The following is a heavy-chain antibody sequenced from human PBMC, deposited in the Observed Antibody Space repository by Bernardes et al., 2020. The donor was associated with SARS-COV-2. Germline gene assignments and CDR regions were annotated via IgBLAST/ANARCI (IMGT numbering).Heavy chain of an antibody. V-gene: IGHV3-23*01. CDR3: SKGANRIAVAGPFDS. CDR1: GFTFSDYA. Sequence: GGSLRLSCAASGFTFSDYAMTWVRQAPGKGLEWVSAISYGGSGTHYADSVKGRFIISRDNSKNTVYLQMNSLRAEDTAIYYCSKGANRIAVAGPFDSWGQGTQVTVSS. CDR2: ISYGGSGT. J-gene: IGHJ4*02. D-gene: IGHD6-19*01.